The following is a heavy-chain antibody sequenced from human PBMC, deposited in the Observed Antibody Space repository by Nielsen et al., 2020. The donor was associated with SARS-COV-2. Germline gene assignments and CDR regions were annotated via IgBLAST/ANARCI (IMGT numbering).Heavy chain of an antibody. J-gene: IGHJ6*02. CDR3: ARDAYGDSSFYSYGLDV. D-gene: IGHD4-17*01. Sequence: LRLSCSVSGDSISGSDYYWTWIRQPPGKGLEWIGYIYYSGYTSYNPSLKSRVTISVDTSENQFSLELRSVTAADTAVYYCARDAYGDSSFYSYGLDVWGQGTTVAVSS. CDR1: GDSISGSDYY. CDR2: IYYSGYT. V-gene: IGHV4-30-4*01.